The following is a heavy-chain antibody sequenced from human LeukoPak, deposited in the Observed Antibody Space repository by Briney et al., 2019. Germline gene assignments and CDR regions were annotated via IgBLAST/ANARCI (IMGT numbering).Heavy chain of an antibody. J-gene: IGHJ4*02. CDR1: GFTFSTYW. CDR2: INSDGSST. Sequence: GGSLRLSCAASGFTFSTYWMHWVRQAPGKGLVWVSRINSDGSSTIYADSVKGRFTISRDSAKNTLYLQMNSLRAEDTAVYYCARDGPEYRSHDLDYWGQGTLVTVSS. CDR3: ARDGPEYRSHDLDY. V-gene: IGHV3-74*01. D-gene: IGHD1-14*01.